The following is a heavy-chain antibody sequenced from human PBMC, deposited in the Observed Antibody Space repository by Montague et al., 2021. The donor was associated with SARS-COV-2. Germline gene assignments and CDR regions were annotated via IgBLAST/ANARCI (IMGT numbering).Heavy chain of an antibody. Sequence: SETLSLTCTLSGYSISSGYYWGWIRQPPGKGLEWIGSIYHSGSTXYNPSLKSRVTISVDKSRNQFSLKLSSVTAADTAVYYCARRYCSSTSCPNWFDPWGQGTLVTVSS. CDR3: ARRYCSSTSCPNWFDP. CDR2: IYHSGST. J-gene: IGHJ5*02. CDR1: GYSISSGYY. D-gene: IGHD2-2*01. V-gene: IGHV4-38-2*02.